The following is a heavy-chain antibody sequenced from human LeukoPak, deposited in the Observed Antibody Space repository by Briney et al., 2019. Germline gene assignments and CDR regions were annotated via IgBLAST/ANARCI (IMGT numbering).Heavy chain of an antibody. J-gene: IGHJ4*02. CDR1: GFTVSSNY. Sequence: PGVSLSFSCAVYGFTVSSNYMTWVRQAPGKGLAWGSVINSDGGRYYTDYVKGRFIISRHNSKSTLYQQMNSLRAEDTAVRYRARRTMPEAFDYWGQGTLVTVSS. CDR2: INSDGGR. CDR3: ARRTMPEAFDY. D-gene: IGHD2-2*01. V-gene: IGHV3-53*04.